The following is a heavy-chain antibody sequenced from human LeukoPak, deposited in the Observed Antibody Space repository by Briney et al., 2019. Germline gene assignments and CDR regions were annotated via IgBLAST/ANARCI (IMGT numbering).Heavy chain of an antibody. CDR2: IYYSGST. Sequence: PSETLSLTCTVSGGSISSYYWSWLRQPPGKGLEWIGYIYYSGSTNYNPSLKSRVTISVDTSKNQFSLKLSSVTAADTAVYYCARSPYYYDSPTLLFDYWRQGTLVTVSS. D-gene: IGHD3-22*01. CDR1: GGSISSYY. CDR3: ARSPYYYDSPTLLFDY. V-gene: IGHV4-59*01. J-gene: IGHJ4*02.